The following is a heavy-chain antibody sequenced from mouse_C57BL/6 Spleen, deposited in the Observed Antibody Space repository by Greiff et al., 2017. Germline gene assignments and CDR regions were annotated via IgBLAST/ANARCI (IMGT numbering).Heavy chain of an antibody. V-gene: IGHV1-64*01. Sequence: QVQLQQPGAELVKPGASVKLSCKASGYTFTSYWMHWVKQRPGQGLEWIGMIHPNSGSTNYNEKFKSKATLTVDKSSSTAYMQLSSLTSEDSAVYYCARENYYGSSGPYAMDYWGQGTSVTVSS. CDR2: IHPNSGST. CDR3: ARENYYGSSGPYAMDY. CDR1: GYTFTSYW. J-gene: IGHJ4*01. D-gene: IGHD1-1*01.